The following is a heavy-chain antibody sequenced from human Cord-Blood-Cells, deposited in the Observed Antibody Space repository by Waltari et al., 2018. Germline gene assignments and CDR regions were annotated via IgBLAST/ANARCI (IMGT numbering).Heavy chain of an antibody. Sequence: QVQLVQSGAEVKKPGASVKVSCKASGYTFTSYAMHWVRQAPGQRLEWMGWINAGNGNTKYSQKFQGRVTITRDTSASTAYMELSSLRSEDTAVYYCARVRSRDYYDSSGYRGRYFDYWGQGTLVTVSS. V-gene: IGHV1-3*01. D-gene: IGHD3-22*01. J-gene: IGHJ4*02. CDR1: GYTFTSYA. CDR2: INAGNGNT. CDR3: ARVRSRDYYDSSGYRGRYFDY.